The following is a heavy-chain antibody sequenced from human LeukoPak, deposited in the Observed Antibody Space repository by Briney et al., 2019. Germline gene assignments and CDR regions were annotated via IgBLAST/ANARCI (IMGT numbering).Heavy chain of an antibody. D-gene: IGHD5-18*01. Sequence: SETLSLTCTVSGGSITNYYWTWSRQPPGKGLEWIGYIYYTGSTNYNPSLKSRVTMSVDTSKNQFSLKLSSVSAADTAVYYCAREIGYSYHIWGQGTLVTVSS. CDR3: AREIGYSYHI. V-gene: IGHV4-59*01. J-gene: IGHJ4*02. CDR2: IYYTGST. CDR1: GGSITNYY.